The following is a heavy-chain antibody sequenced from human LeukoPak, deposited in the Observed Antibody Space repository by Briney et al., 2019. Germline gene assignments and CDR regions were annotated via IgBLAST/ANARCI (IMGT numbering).Heavy chain of an antibody. CDR3: AKDKETLGGYSPHDY. CDR1: GFTFSSSG. V-gene: IGHV3-23*01. J-gene: IGHJ4*02. D-gene: IGHD2-21*01. CDR2: ISGSGGST. Sequence: TGGSLRLSCAASGFTFSSSGMSWVRQAPGKGLEWVSAISGSGGSTYYADSVKGRFTISRDNSKNTLYLQMNSLRAEDTAVYYCAKDKETLGGYSPHDYWGQGTLVTVSS.